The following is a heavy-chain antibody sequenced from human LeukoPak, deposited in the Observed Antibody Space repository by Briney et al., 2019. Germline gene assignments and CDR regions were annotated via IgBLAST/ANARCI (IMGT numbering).Heavy chain of an antibody. J-gene: IGHJ5*02. CDR1: GFTFDDYT. V-gene: IGHV3-43*01. CDR2: ISWDGGST. Sequence: PGGSLRLSCAASGFTFDDYTMHWVRQAAGKGLEWVSLISWDGGSTYYADSVKGRFTISRDNSKNSLYLQMNSLRTEDTALYYCAKGEYYGSGSYPFDPWGQGTLVTVSS. CDR3: AKGEYYGSGSYPFDP. D-gene: IGHD3-10*01.